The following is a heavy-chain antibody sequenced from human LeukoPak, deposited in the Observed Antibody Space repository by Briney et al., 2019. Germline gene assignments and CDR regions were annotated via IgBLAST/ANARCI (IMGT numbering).Heavy chain of an antibody. CDR2: IYSGGST. CDR3: ATTSYYDFWSGLHYGMDV. CDR1: GFTFSDYA. Sequence: GGSLRLSCAASGFTFSDYAMHWVRPAPGKGLEWVSVIYSGGSTYYADSVKGRFTISRDNSKNTLYLQMNSLRAEDTAVYYCATTSYYDFWSGLHYGMDVWGQGTTVTVSS. V-gene: IGHV3-66*01. J-gene: IGHJ6*02. D-gene: IGHD3-3*01.